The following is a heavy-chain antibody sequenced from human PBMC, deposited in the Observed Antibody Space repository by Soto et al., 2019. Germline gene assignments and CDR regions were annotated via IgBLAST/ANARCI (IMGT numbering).Heavy chain of an antibody. CDR2: IYYDGNT. CDR3: ARSSIAPRLFMYPFDY. CDR1: GGSITSSSHY. V-gene: IGHV4-39*01. Sequence: NPSETLSLTCTVSGGSITSSSHYWGWIRQPPGKGLECIGNIYYDGNTYYNPSLKSRVTISLDTSKNQFSLRLNSVTAADTAVYYCARSSIAPRLFMYPFDYWGQGTLVTVSS. D-gene: IGHD6-6*01. J-gene: IGHJ4*02.